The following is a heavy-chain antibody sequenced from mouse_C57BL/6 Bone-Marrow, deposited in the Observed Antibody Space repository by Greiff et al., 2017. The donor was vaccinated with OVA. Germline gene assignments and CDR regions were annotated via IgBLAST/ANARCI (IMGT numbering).Heavy chain of an antibody. V-gene: IGHV1-69*01. J-gene: IGHJ1*03. CDR2: IDPSDSYT. CDR3: ARSYYGSSYWYFDV. CDR1: GYTFTSYW. D-gene: IGHD1-1*01. Sequence: VQLQQPGAELVMPGASVKLSCKASGYTFTSYWMHWVKQRPGQGLEWIGEIDPSDSYTNYNQKFKGKSTLTVDKSSCTAYMQLSSLTSEDSAVYYCARSYYGSSYWYFDVWGTGTTVTVSS.